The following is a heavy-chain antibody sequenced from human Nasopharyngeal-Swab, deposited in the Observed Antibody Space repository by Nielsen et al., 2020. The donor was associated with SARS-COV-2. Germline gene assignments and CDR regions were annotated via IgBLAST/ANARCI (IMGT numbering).Heavy chain of an antibody. Sequence: VRQAPGKGLEWGSYISRSSSTIYYADSVKGRFTISRDNAKNSLYLQMNSLRAEAAAVYYCARDGGEDSSDPHPGWFDPWGQGTLVTVSS. CDR3: ARDGGEDSSDPHPGWFDP. V-gene: IGHV3-48*01. D-gene: IGHD3-22*01. CDR2: ISRSSSTI. J-gene: IGHJ5*02.